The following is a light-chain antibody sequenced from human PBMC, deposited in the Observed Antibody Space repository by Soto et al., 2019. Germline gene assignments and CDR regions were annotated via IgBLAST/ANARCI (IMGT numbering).Light chain of an antibody. CDR1: SSDVGGYNY. V-gene: IGLV2-8*01. CDR2: EVN. Sequence: QSVLTQPPSASGSPGQSVAISCTGTSSDVGGYNYVSWYQRHPGKAPKLMIYEVNKRPSGVPDRFSGSKSGNTASLTVSGLQAEDEADYYCSSYAGSRNVFGTANKVTVL. CDR3: SSYAGSRNV. J-gene: IGLJ1*01.